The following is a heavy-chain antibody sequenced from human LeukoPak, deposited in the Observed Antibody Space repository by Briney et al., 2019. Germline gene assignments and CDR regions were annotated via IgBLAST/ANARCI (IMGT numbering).Heavy chain of an antibody. CDR2: IIPILGIA. J-gene: IGHJ4*02. CDR1: GYTFTSYY. CDR3: ARSVRFRGTDY. V-gene: IGHV1-69*02. Sequence: GASVKVSCKASGYTFTSYYMHWVRQAPGQGLEWMGRIIPILGIANYAQKFQGRVTITADKSTSTAYMELSSLRSEDTAVYYCARSVRFRGTDYWGQGTLVTVSS. D-gene: IGHD3-10*01.